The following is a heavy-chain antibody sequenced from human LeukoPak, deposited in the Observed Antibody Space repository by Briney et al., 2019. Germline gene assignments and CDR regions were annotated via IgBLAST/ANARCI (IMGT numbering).Heavy chain of an antibody. J-gene: IGHJ4*02. CDR2: INPSGGST. D-gene: IGHD3-22*01. CDR1: GYTFTSYY. V-gene: IGHV1-46*01. CDR3: ARGGGTRLYYDISGYSH. Sequence: GASVKVSCKASGYTFTSYYMYWVRQAPGQGLEWMGIINPSGGSTSYAQKFQGRVTMTWDTSTSTVYMELSSLGSEDTAVYYCARGGGTRLYYDISGYSHWGQGTLVTVSS.